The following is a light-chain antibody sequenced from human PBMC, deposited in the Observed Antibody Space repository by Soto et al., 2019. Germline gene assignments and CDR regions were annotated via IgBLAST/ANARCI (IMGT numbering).Light chain of an antibody. CDR2: GAS. CDR1: QSVSSN. Sequence: EIVMTQSPATLSLSPGARATLSCRASQSVSSNLAWYQQKPGQAPRLLIYGASTRATGITARFSGSGSGTEFTLTISSLQSEDFAVYYCQQYFNWPPYTFGQGTKLEI. J-gene: IGKJ2*01. V-gene: IGKV3-15*01. CDR3: QQYFNWPPYT.